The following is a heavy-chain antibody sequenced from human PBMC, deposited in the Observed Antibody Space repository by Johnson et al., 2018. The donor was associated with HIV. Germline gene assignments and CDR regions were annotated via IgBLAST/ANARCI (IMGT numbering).Heavy chain of an antibody. CDR3: ARHAGGDFTYGLFQH. D-gene: IGHD4-17*01. J-gene: IGHJ1*01. Sequence: QVQLVESGGGVVRPGGSLRLSCAASGFTFSDYYMSWIRQAPGKGLQWVSDFSSSGSTKYYADSVKGRFTISRDNAKNSLYIQKSGLREEDTALYYCARHAGGDFTYGLFQHWGRGTLVTVSS. CDR1: GFTFSDYY. CDR2: FSSSGSTK. V-gene: IGHV3-11*01.